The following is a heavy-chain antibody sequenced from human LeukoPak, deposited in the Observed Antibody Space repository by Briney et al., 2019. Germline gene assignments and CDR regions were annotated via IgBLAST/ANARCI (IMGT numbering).Heavy chain of an antibody. V-gene: IGHV3-7*01. CDR3: ARHVRFEGVDY. CDR1: GFIFTSYW. Sequence: PGGSLRLSCAASGFIFTSYWMSWVRQAPGKGLEWVANIKQDGSEKYYVGSVKGRFTISRDNAKNSLFLQMSSLRAEDTAVYYCARHVRFEGVDYWGQGALVTVSS. J-gene: IGHJ4*02. CDR2: IKQDGSEK. D-gene: IGHD3-3*01.